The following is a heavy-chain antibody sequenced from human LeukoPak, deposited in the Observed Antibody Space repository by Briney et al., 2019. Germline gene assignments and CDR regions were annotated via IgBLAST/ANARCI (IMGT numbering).Heavy chain of an antibody. Sequence: SETLSLTCAVYGGSFGGYYWSWIRQPPGKGLEWIGEINHSGSTNYNPSLKSRVTISVDTSKNQFSLKLSSVTAADTAVYYCARHAPRGPFDYWGQGTLVTVSS. V-gene: IGHV4-34*01. J-gene: IGHJ4*02. CDR2: INHSGST. D-gene: IGHD2-2*01. CDR3: ARHAPRGPFDY. CDR1: GGSFGGYY.